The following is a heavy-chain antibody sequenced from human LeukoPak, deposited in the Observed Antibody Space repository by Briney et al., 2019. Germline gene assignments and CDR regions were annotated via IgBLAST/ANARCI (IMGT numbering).Heavy chain of an antibody. CDR2: IIPMFGIA. J-gene: IGHJ4*02. D-gene: IGHD3-22*01. CDR3: ARGITMIEQGGY. CDR1: GGTFSTYA. V-gene: IGHV1-69*04. Sequence: SVKVSCKASGGTFSTYAINWVRQAPGQGLEWMGRIIPMFGIANYAQRFQGRVTISADKSTSTAYMDLSSLRSEDTAVYYCARGITMIEQGGYWGQGTLVTVSS.